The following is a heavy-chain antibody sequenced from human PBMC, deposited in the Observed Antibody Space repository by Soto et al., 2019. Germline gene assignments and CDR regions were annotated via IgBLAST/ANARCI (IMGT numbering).Heavy chain of an antibody. CDR3: AREQRLIYYYDSSEGPTTLMVFDY. J-gene: IGHJ4*02. CDR1: GDSVSSNSAA. D-gene: IGHD3-22*01. V-gene: IGHV6-1*01. Sequence: QSQTLSLTCAISGDSVSSNSAAWNWIRQSPSRGLEWLGRTYYRSKWYNDYAVSVKSRITINPDTSKNQFSLQLNSVTPEDTAVYYCAREQRLIYYYDSSEGPTTLMVFDYWGQGTLVTVSS. CDR2: TYYRSKWYN.